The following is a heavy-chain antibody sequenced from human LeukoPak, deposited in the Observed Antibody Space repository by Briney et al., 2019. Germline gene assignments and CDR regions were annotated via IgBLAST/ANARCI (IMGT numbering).Heavy chain of an antibody. Sequence: PGGSLRLSCAASGYTFTGYYIHWVRQPPGQGREWMGLINPNSGGTNYAQKFQGRVTMTRDTSISTAYMELSRLRSDDTAVYYCARVANYYYMDVWGKGTTVTVSS. CDR2: INPNSGGT. V-gene: IGHV1-2*02. J-gene: IGHJ6*03. CDR3: ARVANYYYMDV. CDR1: GYTFTGYY.